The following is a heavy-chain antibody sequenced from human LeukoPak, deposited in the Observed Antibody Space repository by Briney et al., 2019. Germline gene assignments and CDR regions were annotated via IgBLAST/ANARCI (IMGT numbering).Heavy chain of an antibody. V-gene: IGHV3-48*03. Sequence: GGSLRLSCAASGFTFSSYEMNWVRQAPGKGLEWVSYISSSGSTIYYADSVKGRFTISRDNAKNSLYLQMNSLRAEDAAVYYCAGIYGFRFPFWFDPWGQGTLVTVSS. CDR1: GFTFSSYE. CDR2: ISSSGSTI. D-gene: IGHD3-3*01. CDR3: AGIYGFRFPFWFDP. J-gene: IGHJ5*02.